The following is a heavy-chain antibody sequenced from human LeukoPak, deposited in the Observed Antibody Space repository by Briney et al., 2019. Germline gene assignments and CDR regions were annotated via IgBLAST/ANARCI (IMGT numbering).Heavy chain of an antibody. CDR3: ARVGSGLRAFDL. CDR1: GFTFSSYS. D-gene: IGHD3-10*01. CDR2: TDSDGSRT. J-gene: IGHJ3*01. V-gene: IGHV3-74*01. Sequence: GGSLRLSCAPSGFTFSSYSMSWVRPAPGKGLVWVSRTDSDGSRTSYVDAVKGRFTISRDNAKNTLYLQMHSLRAEDTAVYYCARVGSGLRAFDLWGQGTMVTVSS.